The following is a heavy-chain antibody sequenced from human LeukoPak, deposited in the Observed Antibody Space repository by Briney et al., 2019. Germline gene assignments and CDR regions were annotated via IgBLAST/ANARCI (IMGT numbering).Heavy chain of an antibody. CDR3: ARRVGSSWQLDS. Sequence: HGESLKISCMVSGYTFTNYWIGWVRQMPGKGLEWMGIIYPGDADTRYSPSFQGQVTFSADKSITTAYLQWSSLKASDTAMYYCARRVGSSWQLDSWGQGTLVTVSS. J-gene: IGHJ4*02. V-gene: IGHV5-51*01. CDR1: GYTFTNYW. D-gene: IGHD6-13*01. CDR2: IYPGDADT.